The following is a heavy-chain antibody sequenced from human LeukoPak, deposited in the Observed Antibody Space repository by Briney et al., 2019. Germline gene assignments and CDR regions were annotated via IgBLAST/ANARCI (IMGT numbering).Heavy chain of an antibody. J-gene: IGHJ4*02. CDR3: ARAGQGYFDS. Sequence: AETLSLTCTVSGGSISSSSYYWGWIRQPRGKGLEWIGSIYYSGRIYSNPSLKSRVTISLDTSKNQFSLKLSSVTAADTAVYYCARAGQGYFDSWGPGTPVSVSS. CDR2: IYYSGRI. CDR1: GGSISSSSYY. V-gene: IGHV4-39*01.